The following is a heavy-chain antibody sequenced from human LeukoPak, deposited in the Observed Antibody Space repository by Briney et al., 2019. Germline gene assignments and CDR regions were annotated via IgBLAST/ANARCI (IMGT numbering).Heavy chain of an antibody. CDR3: ARVVVPGWFDP. D-gene: IGHD2-15*01. CDR1: GGSFSGYY. CDR2: INHSGST. Sequence: SETLSLTCAVYGGSFSGYYWSWIRQPPGKGLEWIGEINHSGSTNYNPSLKSRVTISVDTSKNQFSLKLSSVTAADTAVYYCARVVVPGWFDPWGQGTLVTVSS. J-gene: IGHJ5*02. V-gene: IGHV4-34*01.